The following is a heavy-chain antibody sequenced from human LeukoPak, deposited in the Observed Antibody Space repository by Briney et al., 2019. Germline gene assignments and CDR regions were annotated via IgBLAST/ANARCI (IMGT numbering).Heavy chain of an antibody. CDR1: GGSISSYY. CDR3: VRGEYQLLYFDY. Sequence: KASETLSLTCTVSGGSISSYYWSWIRQPAGKGLEWIGRIYTSGNTNYNPSLKSRVTMSIDTSKNQFSLKLSSVTAADTAVYYCVRGEYQLLYFDYWGQGTLVTVSS. V-gene: IGHV4-4*07. J-gene: IGHJ4*02. D-gene: IGHD2-2*01. CDR2: IYTSGNT.